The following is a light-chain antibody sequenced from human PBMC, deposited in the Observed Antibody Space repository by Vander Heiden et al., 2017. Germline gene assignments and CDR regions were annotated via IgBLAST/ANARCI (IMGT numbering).Light chain of an antibody. Sequence: DIVMTQSPDYLAVSLGERATINCKSSQSILYSSNNKNYLAWYQQKPGQSPKLLIYWASTRESGVPDRFTGSGSGTDFTLTISSLQAEDVAVYYCQQYYNTQITFGQGTRLEIK. CDR2: WAS. CDR3: QQYYNTQIT. CDR1: QSILYSSNNKNY. V-gene: IGKV4-1*01. J-gene: IGKJ5*01.